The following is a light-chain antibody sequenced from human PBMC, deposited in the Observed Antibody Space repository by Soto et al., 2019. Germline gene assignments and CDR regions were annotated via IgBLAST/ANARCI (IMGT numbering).Light chain of an antibody. CDR2: DTT. V-gene: IGLV7-46*01. J-gene: IGLJ1*01. CDR1: TGAVTNGHY. CDR3: CSYAGSSTPYV. Sequence: QAVVTQEPSLTVSPGGTVTLTCGSSTGAVTNGHYPYWFQQKPGQAPRTLIYDTTNRHSWTPARFSGSKSGNTASLTISGLQAEDEADYYCCSYAGSSTPYVFGTGTKVTVL.